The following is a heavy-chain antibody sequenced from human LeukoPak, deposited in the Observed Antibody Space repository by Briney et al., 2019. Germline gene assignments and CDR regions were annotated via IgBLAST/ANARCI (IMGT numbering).Heavy chain of an antibody. V-gene: IGHV4-34*01. Sequence: PSETLSPTCAVYGGSFSGYYWSWIRQPPGKGLEWLGEINHSGSTNYTPSLKSRVTISVDTSKNQFSLKLSSVTAADTAVYYCARGRFLEWLLYNWFDPWGQGTLVTVSS. CDR1: GGSFSGYY. J-gene: IGHJ5*02. CDR3: ARGRFLEWLLYNWFDP. CDR2: INHSGST. D-gene: IGHD3-3*01.